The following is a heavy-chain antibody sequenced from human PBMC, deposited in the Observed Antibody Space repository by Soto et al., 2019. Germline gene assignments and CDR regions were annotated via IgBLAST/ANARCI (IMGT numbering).Heavy chain of an antibody. D-gene: IGHD6-19*01. J-gene: IGHJ4*02. V-gene: IGHV3-23*01. Sequence: GGSLILSCPASRFTFRSYAMSWVRQAPGKGLEWVSAISGSGGSTYYADSVKGRFTISRDNSKNTLYLQMNSLRAEDTAVYYCAKDRQWLVPREYYFDYWGQGTLVTVSS. CDR1: RFTFRSYA. CDR3: AKDRQWLVPREYYFDY. CDR2: ISGSGGST.